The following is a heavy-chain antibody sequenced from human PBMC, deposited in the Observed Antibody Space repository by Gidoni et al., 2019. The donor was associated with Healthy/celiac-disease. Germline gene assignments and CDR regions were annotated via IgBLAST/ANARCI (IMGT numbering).Heavy chain of an antibody. CDR3: ARGWNDRGKTYYFDY. D-gene: IGHD1-1*01. CDR1: GSTCSSYW. J-gene: IGHJ4*02. V-gene: IGHV3-7*01. CDR2: IKQDGSEK. Sequence: EVQLVESGGGLVQPGGSLRLSCAAAGSTCSSYWMIWVRQAPRKGLEWVANIKQDGSEKYYVDSVKGRFTISRDNAKNSLYLQMNSLRAEDTAVYYCARGWNDRGKTYYFDYWGQGTLVTVSS.